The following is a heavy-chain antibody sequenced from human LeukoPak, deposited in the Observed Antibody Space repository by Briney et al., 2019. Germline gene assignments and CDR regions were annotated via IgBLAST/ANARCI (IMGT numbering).Heavy chain of an antibody. V-gene: IGHV4-34*01. J-gene: IGHJ4*02. CDR3: ARVGFWSGYSSGY. D-gene: IGHD3-3*01. Sequence: SETLSLTCAVYGGSFSGYYWSWIRQPPGKGLEWIGEINHSGSTNFNPSLKSRVTISVDTSKNQFSLKLSSVTAADTAVYYCARVGFWSGYSSGYWGQGTLVTVSS. CDR1: GGSFSGYY. CDR2: INHSGST.